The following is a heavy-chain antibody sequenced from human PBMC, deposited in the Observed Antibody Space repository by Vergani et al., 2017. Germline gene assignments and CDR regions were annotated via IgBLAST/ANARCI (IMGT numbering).Heavy chain of an antibody. CDR1: GFTFNHYA. CDR2: ISGSGGST. Sequence: EVQLLESGGDLVQPGGSLRLSCAASGFTFNHYAMNWVRQAPGKGLEWVSGISGSGGSTYYAGSVKGRFTISRDSSKTPLYLQMNSLSAGDTAVYYCAKANPRNSGYDDLYYYHAMDVWGQGTTVTVAS. V-gene: IGHV3-23*01. D-gene: IGHD5-12*01. CDR3: AKANPRNSGYDDLYYYHAMDV. J-gene: IGHJ6*02.